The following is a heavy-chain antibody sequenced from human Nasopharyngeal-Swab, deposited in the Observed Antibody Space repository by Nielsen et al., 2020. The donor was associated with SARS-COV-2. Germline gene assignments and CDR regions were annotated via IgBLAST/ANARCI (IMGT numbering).Heavy chain of an antibody. Sequence: GESLKISCAASGFTFSSYAMSWVRQAPGKGLEWVSVIYSGGSSTYYADSVKGRFTISRDNSKNMLYLQMNSLRAEDTAVYYCAKEGFSSGWYSGGYFDLWGRGTLVTVSS. CDR3: AKEGFSSGWYSGGYFDL. CDR1: GFTFSSYA. J-gene: IGHJ2*01. CDR2: IYSGGSST. V-gene: IGHV3-23*03. D-gene: IGHD6-19*01.